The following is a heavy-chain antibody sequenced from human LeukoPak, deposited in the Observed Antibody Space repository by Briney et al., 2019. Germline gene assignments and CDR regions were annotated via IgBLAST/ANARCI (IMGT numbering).Heavy chain of an antibody. V-gene: IGHV3-48*01. Sequence: GGSLRLSCAASGFTFSSYSMNWVRQAPGKGLEWVSYISSSSSTIYYADSVKGRFTISRDNAKSSLYLQMNSLRAEDTAVYYCARKGTYYYDSSGYYPDAFDIWGQGTMVTVSS. CDR2: ISSSSSTI. D-gene: IGHD3-22*01. CDR3: ARKGTYYYDSSGYYPDAFDI. CDR1: GFTFSSYS. J-gene: IGHJ3*02.